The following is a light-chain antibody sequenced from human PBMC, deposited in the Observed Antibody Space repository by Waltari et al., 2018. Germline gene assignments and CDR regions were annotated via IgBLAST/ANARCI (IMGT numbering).Light chain of an antibody. CDR3: QHLNGYPIT. V-gene: IGKV1-9*01. CDR1: QGIHNY. J-gene: IGKJ4*01. CDR2: FAS. Sequence: IQLTQSPSSLSASVGDRVTITFRASQGIHNYLAWYQQKPGEAPKPLIYFASTLERGVPSRFSGSGSGTDFTLTISSLQPEDFATYYCQHLNGYPITFGGGTKVEIK.